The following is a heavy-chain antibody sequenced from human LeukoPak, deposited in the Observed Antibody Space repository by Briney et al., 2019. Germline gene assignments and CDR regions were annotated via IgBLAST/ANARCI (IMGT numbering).Heavy chain of an antibody. Sequence: PSETLSLTCVMYDGSFSGYYWGWIRQPPGKGLEWIGSIYYSGSTYYNPSLKSRVTICVDTSKNQFSLKLSSVTAADTAVYYCARHGSSQPFDYWGQGTLVTVSS. J-gene: IGHJ4*02. CDR1: DGSFSGYY. V-gene: IGHV4-39*01. CDR3: ARHGSSQPFDY. D-gene: IGHD6-13*01. CDR2: IYYSGST.